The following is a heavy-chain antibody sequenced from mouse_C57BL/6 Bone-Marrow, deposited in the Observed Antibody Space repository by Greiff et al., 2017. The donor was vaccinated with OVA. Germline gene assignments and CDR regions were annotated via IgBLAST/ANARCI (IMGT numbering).Heavy chain of an antibody. CDR1: GYTFTSYW. D-gene: IGHD2-13*01. Sequence: QVQLQQPGAELVKPGASVKLSCKASGYTFTSYWMHWVKQRPGQGLEWIGMIHPTSGSTNYNEKFKSKATLTVDKSSSTAYMQLSSLTSEDSAVYYCAREAGDYLMDYWGQGTSVTVSA. CDR2: IHPTSGST. J-gene: IGHJ4*01. V-gene: IGHV1-64*01. CDR3: AREAGDYLMDY.